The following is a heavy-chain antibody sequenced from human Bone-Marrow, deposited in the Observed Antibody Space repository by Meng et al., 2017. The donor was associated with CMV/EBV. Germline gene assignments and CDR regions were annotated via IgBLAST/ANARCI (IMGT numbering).Heavy chain of an antibody. CDR2: ISGSGGST. D-gene: IGHD2-15*01. Sequence: GESLKISCAASGFTFSSYAMSWVRQAPGKGLEWVSAISGSGGSTYYADSVKGRFTISRDNSKNTLYLQMNSLRAEDTAVYYCANQAGWLGRDVWGQGTTVTVSS. CDR3: ANQAGWLGRDV. CDR1: GFTFSSYA. J-gene: IGHJ6*02. V-gene: IGHV3-23*01.